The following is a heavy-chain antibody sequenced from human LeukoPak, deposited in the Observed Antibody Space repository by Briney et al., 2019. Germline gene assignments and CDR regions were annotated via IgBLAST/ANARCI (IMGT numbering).Heavy chain of an antibody. CDR1: GFTFSTYV. CDR3: ARGLHYGSYYRREGSLASVCSGSASARTP. CDR2: IKSDGSNT. J-gene: IGHJ5*02. V-gene: IGHV3-74*01. D-gene: IGHD3-22*01. Sequence: PGGSLRLSCAASGFTFSTYVMHWVRQAPGKGLVWVSRIKSDGSNTCHADSVKGRFTISRDNAKDTLYLQMNSLRAEDTAVYFCARGLHYGSYYRREGSLASVCSGSASARTPW.